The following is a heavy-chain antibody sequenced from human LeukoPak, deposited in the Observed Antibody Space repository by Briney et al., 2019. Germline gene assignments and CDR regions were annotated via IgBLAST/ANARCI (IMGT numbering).Heavy chain of an antibody. CDR3: AKEEVPNDY. D-gene: IGHD2-2*01. CDR2: ISRMGVTT. Sequence: GGSLRLSCAVSGFTLNSNAMCWVRQAPGKGLEWVSGISRMGVTTHYADSVKGRFTISRDTSKNTLYLQMNTLRPEDTAVYYCAKEEVPNDYWGQGTLVTVSS. V-gene: IGHV3-23*01. J-gene: IGHJ4*02. CDR1: GFTLNSNA.